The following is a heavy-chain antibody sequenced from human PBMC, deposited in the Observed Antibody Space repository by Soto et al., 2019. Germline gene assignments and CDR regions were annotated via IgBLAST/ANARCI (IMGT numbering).Heavy chain of an antibody. Sequence: EVQLLESGGGLVQPGGSLRLPCAASGFTLSSLAMSWVRQAPGKGLELVSAISGSGGSTYYADSVKGRFTISRDNSKNTLYLQMNSLRAEDTAVYYCAKWAVPAATFDYWGQGTLVTVSS. J-gene: IGHJ4*02. CDR3: AKWAVPAATFDY. CDR1: GFTLSSLA. V-gene: IGHV3-23*01. CDR2: ISGSGGST. D-gene: IGHD2-2*01.